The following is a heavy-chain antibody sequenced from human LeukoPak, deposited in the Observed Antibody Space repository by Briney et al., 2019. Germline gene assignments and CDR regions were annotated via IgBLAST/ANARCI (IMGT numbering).Heavy chain of an antibody. CDR2: IYYSGNT. CDR3: ARRGSGLNWFDP. Sequence: SETLSLTCTVSGGSISSSSYYWGWIRQPPGQGLEWIGSIYYSGNTYYSPSLKSRATVSVDTSKNQFSLKLSSVTAADTAVYYCARRGSGLNWFDPWGQGTLVTVSS. J-gene: IGHJ5*02. D-gene: IGHD3-22*01. CDR1: GGSISSSSYY. V-gene: IGHV4-39*01.